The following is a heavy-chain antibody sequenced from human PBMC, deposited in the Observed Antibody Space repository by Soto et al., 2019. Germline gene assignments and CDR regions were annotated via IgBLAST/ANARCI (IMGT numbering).Heavy chain of an antibody. J-gene: IGHJ6*02. CDR3: ARFNIAVRQATRDYYYYYGMDV. CDR1: GYSFTSYW. V-gene: IGHV5-51*01. Sequence: GESLKISCKGSGYSFTSYWIGWVRQMPGKGLEWMGIIYPGDSDTRYSPSFQGQVTISADKSISTAYLQWSSVKASDTAMYYCARFNIAVRQATRDYYYYYGMDVWGQGPTVTVSS. D-gene: IGHD6-6*01. CDR2: IYPGDSDT.